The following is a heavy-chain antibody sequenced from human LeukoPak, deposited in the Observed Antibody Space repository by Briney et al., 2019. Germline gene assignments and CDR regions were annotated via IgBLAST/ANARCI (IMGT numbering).Heavy chain of an antibody. Sequence: GGSLRLYCAASGFTFSRCGMHWVRQAPGKGLEWVAFIRYDGSNKYFADSVKGRFTISRDNSKNTLFLRMNRLRGEDTAIYYCAKAGPGYTEPSSVHFWGQGTLVTVSS. J-gene: IGHJ4*02. CDR3: AKAGPGYTEPSSVHF. CDR1: GFTFSRCG. CDR2: IRYDGSNK. D-gene: IGHD5-18*01. V-gene: IGHV3-30*02.